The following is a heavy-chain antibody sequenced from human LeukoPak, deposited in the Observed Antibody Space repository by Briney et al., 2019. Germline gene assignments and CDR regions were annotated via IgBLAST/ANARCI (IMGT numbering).Heavy chain of an antibody. Sequence: GASVKVSCKASGYSFTSYAMHWARQAPGQRLEWMGWINAGNGNTKYSQKFQGRVTITRDTSASTAYMELNSLRSEDTAVYYCAREVAVASNAFDIWGQGTMVTVSS. CDR3: AREVAVASNAFDI. D-gene: IGHD6-19*01. J-gene: IGHJ3*02. CDR1: GYSFTSYA. CDR2: INAGNGNT. V-gene: IGHV1-3*01.